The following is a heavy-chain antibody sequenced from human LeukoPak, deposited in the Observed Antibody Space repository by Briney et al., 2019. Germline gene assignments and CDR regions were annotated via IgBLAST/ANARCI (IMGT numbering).Heavy chain of an antibody. CDR3: ARGEGERYYVKYFDS. CDR1: GGSFNTYY. V-gene: IGHV4-59*01. CDR2: LYFSGAS. D-gene: IGHD1-26*01. J-gene: IGHJ4*02. Sequence: SETLSLTCTVSGGSFNTYYWSWIRQPLGKGLEWIVHLYFSGASTYNPSLQSRVSISVDTSKSPFSLKVTSVTAADTAVYFCARGEGERYYVKYFDSWGQGTQVTVSS.